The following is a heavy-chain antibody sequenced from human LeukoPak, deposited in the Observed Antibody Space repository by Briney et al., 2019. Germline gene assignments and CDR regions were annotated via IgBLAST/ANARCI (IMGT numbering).Heavy chain of an antibody. CDR1: GFTFSSYS. CDR2: ISSSSSTI. J-gene: IGHJ4*02. CDR3: ARDHGIGY. Sequence: GGSLRLSCAASGFTFSSYSMNWVRQAPGKGLEWVSYISSSSSTIYYADSVKGRFTISRDNAKNSLYLQMNRLRAEDTAVYYCARDHGIGYWGQGTLVTVSS. V-gene: IGHV3-48*01. D-gene: IGHD1-26*01.